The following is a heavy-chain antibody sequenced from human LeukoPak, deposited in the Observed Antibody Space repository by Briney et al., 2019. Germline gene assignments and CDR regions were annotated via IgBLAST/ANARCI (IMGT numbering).Heavy chain of an antibody. CDR3: AKGEWELQASYAFDI. J-gene: IGHJ3*02. V-gene: IGHV3-30*18. Sequence: GRSLRLSCAASGFTFSSYGMHWVRQAPGKGLEWVAVISYDGSNKYYADFVKGRFTISRDNSKNTLYLQMNSLRAEDTAVYYCAKGEWELQASYAFDIWGQGTMVTVSS. CDR1: GFTFSSYG. CDR2: ISYDGSNK. D-gene: IGHD1-26*01.